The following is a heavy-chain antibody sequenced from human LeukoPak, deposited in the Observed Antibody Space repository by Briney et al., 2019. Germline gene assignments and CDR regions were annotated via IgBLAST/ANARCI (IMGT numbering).Heavy chain of an antibody. V-gene: IGHV1-69*01. Sequence: GSSVKVSCKASGGTFSSYAISWVRQAPGQGLEWMGGISPIFGTANYAQKFQGRVTITADESTSTAYMELSSLRSEDTAVYYCARDEIIAAAENYYYYGMDVWGQGTTVTVSS. CDR3: ARDEIIAAAENYYYYGMDV. D-gene: IGHD6-13*01. J-gene: IGHJ6*02. CDR1: GGTFSSYA. CDR2: ISPIFGTA.